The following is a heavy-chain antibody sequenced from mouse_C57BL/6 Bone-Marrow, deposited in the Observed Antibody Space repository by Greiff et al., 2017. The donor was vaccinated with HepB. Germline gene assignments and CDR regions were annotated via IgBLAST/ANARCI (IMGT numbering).Heavy chain of an antibody. Sequence: EVQLQQSGPELVKPGASVKISCKASGYTFTDYYMNWVKQSHGKSLEWIGDINPNNGGTSYNQKFKGKATLTVDKSSSTAYMELRSLTSEDSAVYYCARGYYSNPWYFDVWGTGTTVTVSS. CDR2: INPNNGGT. D-gene: IGHD2-5*01. CDR3: ARGYYSNPWYFDV. J-gene: IGHJ1*03. CDR1: GYTFTDYY. V-gene: IGHV1-26*01.